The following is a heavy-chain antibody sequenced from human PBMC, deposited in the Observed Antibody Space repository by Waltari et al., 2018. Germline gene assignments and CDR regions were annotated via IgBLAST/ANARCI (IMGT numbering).Heavy chain of an antibody. J-gene: IGHJ4*02. V-gene: IGHV4-34*01. CDR1: GGSFSGYY. CDR2: ISHSGST. D-gene: IGHD5-18*01. Sequence: QVQLQQWGAGLLKPSETLSLTCAVYGGSFSGYYWSWIRQPPGKGLEWIGEISHSGSTNYNPSLKVRVTISVDTSKTQFSLKLSSVTAADTAVYYCARIVQRVERGYSYGPRAVDYWGQGTLVTVSS. CDR3: ARIVQRVERGYSYGPRAVDY.